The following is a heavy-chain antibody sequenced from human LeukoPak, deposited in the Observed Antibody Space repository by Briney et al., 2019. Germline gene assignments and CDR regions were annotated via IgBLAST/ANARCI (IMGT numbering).Heavy chain of an antibody. CDR2: INHSGST. J-gene: IGHJ4*02. CDR1: GGSFSGYY. V-gene: IGHV4-34*01. D-gene: IGHD1-7*01. Sequence: SETLSLTGAVYGGSFSGYYWRWIRQPPGKGLEGIGEINHSGSTNYNPSLKSRVTISVDTSKNQFSLKLSSVTAAVTAVYYCARLYGNYQNYFDYWGQGTLVTVSS. CDR3: ARLYGNYQNYFDY.